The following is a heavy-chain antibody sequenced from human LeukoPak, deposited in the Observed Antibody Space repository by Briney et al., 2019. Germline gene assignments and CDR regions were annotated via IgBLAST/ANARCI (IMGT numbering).Heavy chain of an antibody. Sequence: GGSLRLSGAASGFTFSSYAMSWVRQAPGKGLEWVSAISGSGGSTYYADSVKGRFTISRDNSKNTLYLQMNSLRAEDTAVYCCAKAMYNWNYGPLDYWGQGTLVTVSS. J-gene: IGHJ4*02. D-gene: IGHD1-7*01. V-gene: IGHV3-23*01. CDR2: ISGSGGST. CDR3: AKAMYNWNYGPLDY. CDR1: GFTFSSYA.